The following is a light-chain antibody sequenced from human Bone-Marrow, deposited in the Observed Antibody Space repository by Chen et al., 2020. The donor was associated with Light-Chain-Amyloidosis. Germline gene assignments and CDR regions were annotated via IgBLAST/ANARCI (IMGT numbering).Light chain of an antibody. CDR3: QSADSSGTYEVI. V-gene: IGLV3-25*03. CDR1: DLPRKY. Sequence: NDRTQPPSVSLSPGQPARIPCSGEDLPRKYVYWYRQNPAQAPVLVIHRGTERPSGISERFSGSSSGTTATLTISGVQAEDEADYHCQSADSSGTYEVIFGGGTKLTVL. CDR2: RGT. J-gene: IGLJ2*01.